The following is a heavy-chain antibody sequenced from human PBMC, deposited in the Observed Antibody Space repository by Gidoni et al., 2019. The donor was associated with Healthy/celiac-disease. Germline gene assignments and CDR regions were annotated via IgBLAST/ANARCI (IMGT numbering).Heavy chain of an antibody. CDR1: GGSISSYY. D-gene: IGHD6-6*01. CDR2: IYTSGST. J-gene: IGHJ3*02. Sequence: QVQLQESGPGLVKPSETLSLTCTVSGGSISSYYWSWIRQPAGKGLEWIGRIYTSGSTNYNPSSKSRVTMSVDTSKNQFSLKLSSVTAADTAVYYCARGLQGYSSSSGAFDIWGQGTRVTVSS. V-gene: IGHV4-4*07. CDR3: ARGLQGYSSSSGAFDI.